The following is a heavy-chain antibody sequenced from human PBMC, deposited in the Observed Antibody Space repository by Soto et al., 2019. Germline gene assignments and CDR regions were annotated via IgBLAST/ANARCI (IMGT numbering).Heavy chain of an antibody. Sequence: EVQLVESGGGLVEPGGSLRLPCVASAFTFNNAWINWVRQAPGKGLEWVGHIKRKSEGETTEYAAPVKGRFTISRDDSKNTVYLQMNSLKSEDTAVYYCTTGYGSNWYYWGQGTRVTVSA. CDR1: AFTFNNAW. V-gene: IGHV3-15*07. CDR2: IKRKSEGETT. D-gene: IGHD6-13*01. J-gene: IGHJ4*02. CDR3: TTGYGSNWYY.